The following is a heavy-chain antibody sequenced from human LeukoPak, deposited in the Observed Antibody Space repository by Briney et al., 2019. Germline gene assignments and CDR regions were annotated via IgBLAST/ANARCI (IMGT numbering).Heavy chain of an antibody. V-gene: IGHV1-24*01. D-gene: IGHD3-10*01. CDR3: ARVVFGFGESNNWFDP. J-gene: IGHJ5*02. Sequence: ASVKVSCKVSGYTLTELSMHWVRQAPGKGLEWMGGIIPIFGTANYAQKLQGRVTMTTDTSTSTAYMELRSLRSDDTAVYYCARVVFGFGESNNWFDPWGQGTPVTVSS. CDR2: IIPIFGTA. CDR1: GYTLTELS.